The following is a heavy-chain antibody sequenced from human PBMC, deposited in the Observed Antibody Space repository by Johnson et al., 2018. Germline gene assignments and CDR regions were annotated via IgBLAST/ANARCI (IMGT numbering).Heavy chain of an antibody. CDR1: GFTFSSYG. CDR2: ISYDGSNK. V-gene: IGHV3-30*18. CDR3: AKDRVSALPHHYGMDG. J-gene: IGHJ6*02. Sequence: QVQLVQSGGGVVQPGRSLRLSCAASGFTFSSYGMPWVRQAPGKGLEWVAVISYDGSNKSYSDSVQGRFTISSDNSKNTRYLQMNSLSAEDTAVYYWAKDRVSALPHHYGMDGWGHGTTDTVSS.